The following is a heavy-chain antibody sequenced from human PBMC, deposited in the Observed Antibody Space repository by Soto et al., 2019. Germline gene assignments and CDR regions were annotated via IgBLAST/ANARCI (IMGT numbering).Heavy chain of an antibody. CDR1: GFTVSNNY. D-gene: IGHD3-16*01. CDR3: AAYSHKGY. CDR2: IYSGGST. V-gene: IGHV3-66*01. J-gene: IGHJ4*02. Sequence: EEQLVESGGDLVQPGGSLRLSCAASGFTVSNNYMSWVRQAPGKGLEWVSLIYSGGSTYYADSVKGRFTISRDSFKNTLYLQLNSLSAEDTAMYYCAAYSHKGYWGQGTLVTVSS.